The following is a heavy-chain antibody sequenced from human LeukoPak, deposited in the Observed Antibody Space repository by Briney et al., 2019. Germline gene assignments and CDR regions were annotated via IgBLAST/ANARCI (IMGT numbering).Heavy chain of an antibody. CDR3: ARGVGIAAAGIDY. V-gene: IGHV3-53*01. Sequence: GGSLRLSCVASGFTVSSNSMTWVRQAPGKGLEWVSLIYSIGITYYADSVKGRFTISRDKSKNTLYLQMNSLRAEDTAVYYCARGVGIAAAGIDYWGQGTLVTVSS. J-gene: IGHJ4*02. CDR1: GFTVSSNS. D-gene: IGHD6-13*01. CDR2: IYSIGIT.